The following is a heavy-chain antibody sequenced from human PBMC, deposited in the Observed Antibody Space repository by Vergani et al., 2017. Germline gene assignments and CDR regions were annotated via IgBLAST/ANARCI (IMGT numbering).Heavy chain of an antibody. J-gene: IGHJ3*01. CDR3: TKGRVYSHDNAGQSYDPYTGFDL. V-gene: IGHV3-9*01. CDR1: GITFWNYG. CDR2: ISWNSGAV. Sequence: EVDLLESGGGLAQPGGSLRLSCEASGITFWNYGMHWVRQGPGNGLEWVSGISWNSGAVDDADSVRGRFTISRDNAKNSLFLEMNSLRIEDTYVYFCTKGRVYSHDNAGQSYDPYTGFDLWGQGTLVTVSP. D-gene: IGHD1-26*01.